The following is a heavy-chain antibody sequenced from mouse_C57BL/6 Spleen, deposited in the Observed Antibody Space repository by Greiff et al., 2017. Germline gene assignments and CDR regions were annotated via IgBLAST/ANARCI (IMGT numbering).Heavy chain of an antibody. D-gene: IGHD1-1*01. CDR1: GFSINSDCY. Sequence: EVKLQESGPSLVRPSQTLSLTCTVTGFSINSDCYWIWIRQFPGNKLEYIGYTFYSGITYYNPSLESRTYITRDTSKNQFSLKLSSVTTEDTATYYCARDRDYGSSTLLYYAMDYWGQGTSVTVSS. CDR3: ARDRDYGSSTLLYYAMDY. V-gene: IGHV3-3*01. CDR2: TFYSGIT. J-gene: IGHJ4*01.